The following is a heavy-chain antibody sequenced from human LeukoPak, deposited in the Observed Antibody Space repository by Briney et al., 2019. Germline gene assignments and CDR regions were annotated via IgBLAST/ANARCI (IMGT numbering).Heavy chain of an antibody. V-gene: IGHV4-59*01. CDR1: GGSISSYY. CDR2: IYYSGST. CDR3: ARDNWGATDY. Sequence: PSETLSLTXTVSGGSISSYYWSWIRQTPGKGLEWIGYIYYSGSTNYNPSLKSRVTISVDTSKNQFSLKLSSVTAADTAVYYCARDNWGATDYWGQGTLVTVSS. J-gene: IGHJ4*02. D-gene: IGHD1-26*01.